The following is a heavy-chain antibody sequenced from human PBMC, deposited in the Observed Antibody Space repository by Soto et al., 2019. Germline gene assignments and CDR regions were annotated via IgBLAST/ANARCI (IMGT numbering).Heavy chain of an antibody. D-gene: IGHD1-1*01. CDR3: AKDPAVTTAFDI. CDR2: ISVSGGST. Sequence: GGSLRLSCAASGFTFSSYAMSWVRQAPGKGLEWVSAISVSGGSTYYADSQMGRFTISRDNTKNTLYLQMNSLRAEDTAVYYCAKDPAVTTAFDIWGQGTMVTVSS. CDR1: GFTFSSYA. V-gene: IGHV3-23*01. J-gene: IGHJ3*02.